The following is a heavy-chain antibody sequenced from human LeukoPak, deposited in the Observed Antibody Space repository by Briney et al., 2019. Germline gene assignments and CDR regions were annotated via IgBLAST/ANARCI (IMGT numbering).Heavy chain of an antibody. V-gene: IGHV1-8*01. Sequence: ASVKVSCKASGYTFTSYDINWVRQAPGQGLEWMGWMNPNSGNTGYAQKFQGRVTMTRNTSISTAYMELSSLRSEDTAVYYCARTYYDFWSGYWGTYFDYWGQGTLVTVSS. CDR2: MNPNSGNT. D-gene: IGHD3-3*01. CDR3: ARTYYDFWSGYWGTYFDY. CDR1: GYTFTSYD. J-gene: IGHJ4*02.